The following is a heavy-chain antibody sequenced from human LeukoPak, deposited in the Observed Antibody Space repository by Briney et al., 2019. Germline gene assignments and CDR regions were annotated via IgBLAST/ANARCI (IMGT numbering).Heavy chain of an antibody. CDR2: INPNSGGT. V-gene: IGHV1-2*02. CDR1: GGTFSSYA. CDR3: ARGSVGNDAFDI. J-gene: IGHJ3*02. Sequence: ASVKVSCKASGGTFSSYAISWVRQAPGQGLEWMGWINPNSGGTNYAQKFQGRVTMTRDTSISTAYMELSRLRSDDTAVYYCARGSVGNDAFDIWGQGTMVTVSS.